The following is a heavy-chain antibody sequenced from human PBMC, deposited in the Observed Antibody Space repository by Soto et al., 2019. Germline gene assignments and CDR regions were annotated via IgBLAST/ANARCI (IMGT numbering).Heavy chain of an antibody. V-gene: IGHV1-69*13. Sequence: GASVKVSCKATGGTFNKYAISWVRQAPGQGLEWMAGIIPVYGTPHYAQRFQDGVTIIADESTTTAYMEVNDLRGDDTAIYYCSIVTAYGMDVWGPGTTVTVSS. CDR2: IIPVYGTP. D-gene: IGHD2-15*01. CDR3: SIVTAYGMDV. CDR1: GGTFNKYA. J-gene: IGHJ6*02.